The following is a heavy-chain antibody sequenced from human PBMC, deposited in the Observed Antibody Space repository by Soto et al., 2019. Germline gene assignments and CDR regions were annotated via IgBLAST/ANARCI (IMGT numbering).Heavy chain of an antibody. CDR2: ISSSSTI. CDR3: ARDRAGYMVRGGMDV. V-gene: IGHV3-48*02. Sequence: PGGSLRLSCAASGFTFSSYSMNWVRQAPGKGLEWVSYISSSSTIYYADSVKGRFTISRDNAKNSLYLQMNSLRDEDTAVYYCARDRAGYMVRGGMDVWGQGTTVTVSS. CDR1: GFTFSSYS. J-gene: IGHJ6*02. D-gene: IGHD3-10*01.